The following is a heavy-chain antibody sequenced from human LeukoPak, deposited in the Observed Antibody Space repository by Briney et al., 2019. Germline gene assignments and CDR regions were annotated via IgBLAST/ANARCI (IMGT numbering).Heavy chain of an antibody. CDR2: IGFSSIGYSSRHI. CDR3: AREDFFTPHS. J-gene: IGHJ4*02. CDR1: GFTFSDYY. Sequence: GGSLRLSGAASGFTFSDYYMTWIRQALGKGLEWVSYIGFSSIGYSSRHIKYADSVKGRFTISRDNAKNSLYLQMDSLRAEDTAVYFCAREDFFTPHSWGQGTLVTVSS. V-gene: IGHV3-11*05. D-gene: IGHD3/OR15-3a*01.